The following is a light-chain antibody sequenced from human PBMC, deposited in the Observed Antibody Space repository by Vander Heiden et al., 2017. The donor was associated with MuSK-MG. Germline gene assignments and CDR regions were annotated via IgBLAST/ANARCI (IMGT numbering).Light chain of an antibody. CDR1: QRVGSS. CDR3: QREIT. CDR2: DAS. V-gene: IGKV3-11*01. Sequence: LVLPQSPATLSLSPGERATLSCRASQRVGSSLAWYQHKPGQATRLLFYDASNRATGIAARFSGSGSGTDFTLTISSLEPEDFAVYYCQREITFGPGTKVDIK. J-gene: IGKJ3*01.